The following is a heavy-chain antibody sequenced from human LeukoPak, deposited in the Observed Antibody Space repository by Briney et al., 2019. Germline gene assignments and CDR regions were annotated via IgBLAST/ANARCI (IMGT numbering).Heavy chain of an antibody. CDR2: MHEDGGDK. CDR1: GFTFSNYR. CDR3: ARVGTTGWYA. J-gene: IGHJ5*02. V-gene: IGHV3-7*01. D-gene: IGHD6-19*01. Sequence: PGGSLRLSCAASGFTFSNYRMSWVRQAPGKGLEWVANMHEDGGDKSYVGSVKGRFTISRDNAKNSLYLQMNRVRVEDTAVYYCARVGTTGWYAWGQGTLVTVSS.